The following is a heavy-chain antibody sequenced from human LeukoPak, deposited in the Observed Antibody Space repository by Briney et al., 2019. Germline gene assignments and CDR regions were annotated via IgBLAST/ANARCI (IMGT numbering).Heavy chain of an antibody. CDR1: GFKLRDDY. V-gene: IGHV3-11*04. D-gene: IGHD2/OR15-2a*01. J-gene: IGHJ6*03. Sequence: PGRYLRLFSASSGFKLRDDYKSWIPQAPGKGLEWVSYISSSGSTIYYADSVKGRFTISRDNAKNSLYLQMNSLRAEDTAVYYCARVILNTDRYVYYMDVWGKGTTVTVSS. CDR3: ARVILNTDRYVYYMDV. CDR2: ISSSGSTI.